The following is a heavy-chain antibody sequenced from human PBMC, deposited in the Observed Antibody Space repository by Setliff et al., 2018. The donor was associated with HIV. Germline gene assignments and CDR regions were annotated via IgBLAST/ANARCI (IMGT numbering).Heavy chain of an antibody. J-gene: IGHJ3*02. CDR3: TTAYITMIVVVNDAFDI. CDR2: IKSKTDGGTT. D-gene: IGHD3-22*01. V-gene: IGHV3-15*01. Sequence: GGSLRLSCAASGFTFSNAWMSWVRQAPGKGLEWVGRIKSKTDGGTTDYAAPVKGRFTISRDDSKNTLYLQMNSLKTEDTAVYYCTTAYITMIVVVNDAFDIWGQGTMVT. CDR1: GFTFSNAW.